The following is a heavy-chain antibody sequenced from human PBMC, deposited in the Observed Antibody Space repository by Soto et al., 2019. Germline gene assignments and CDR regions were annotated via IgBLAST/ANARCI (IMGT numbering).Heavy chain of an antibody. J-gene: IGHJ5*02. D-gene: IGHD2-21*01. CDR1: GGSISSYY. V-gene: IGHV4-59*01. CDR2: IHYSGST. CDR3: ATLPPRIVVSLLPIPT. Sequence: SETLSLTCTVSGGSISSYYWSWIRQPPGKGLEWIGYIHYSGSTNYNPSLKSRVTISVDTSKNQFSLKLNSVTAADTAVYYCATLPPRIVVSLLPIPTWGQGILVTVSS.